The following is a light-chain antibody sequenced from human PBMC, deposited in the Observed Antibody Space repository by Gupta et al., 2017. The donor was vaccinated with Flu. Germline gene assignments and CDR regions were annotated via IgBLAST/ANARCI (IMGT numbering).Light chain of an antibody. Sequence: IVMTQSPVTLSVSPGERATLSCRASQSVGSSLAWYQQKPGQAPRLLIYGASTRATGVPARFSGSGSATEFTLTISSLQSEDFAVYSCPQYHGWPPALTFGGGTKVEIK. J-gene: IGKJ4*01. CDR2: GAS. CDR3: PQYHGWPPALT. CDR1: QSVGSS. V-gene: IGKV3-15*01.